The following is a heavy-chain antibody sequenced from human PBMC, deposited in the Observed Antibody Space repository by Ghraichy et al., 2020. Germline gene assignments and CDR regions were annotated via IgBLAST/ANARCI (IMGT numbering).Heavy chain of an antibody. Sequence: GESLRLSCAASGFTFSSYAMSWVRQAPGKGLEWVSAISGSGGSTYYADSVKGRFTISRDNSKNTLYLQMNSLRAEDTAVYYCAKVISANDYGFDYWGQGTLVTVSS. J-gene: IGHJ4*02. D-gene: IGHD4-17*01. CDR3: AKVISANDYGFDY. CDR1: GFTFSSYA. CDR2: ISGSGGST. V-gene: IGHV3-23*01.